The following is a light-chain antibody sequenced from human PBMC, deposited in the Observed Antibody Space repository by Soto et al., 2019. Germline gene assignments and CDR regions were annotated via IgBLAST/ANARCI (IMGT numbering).Light chain of an antibody. CDR1: QSVLYSSNNKNY. CDR2: WAS. Sequence: DIVMTQSPDSLAVSLGERATINCKSSQSVLYSSNNKNYLAWYQQKPGQPPKLLIYWASTRELGVPDLFSGSGSGTEFTLTISSLHAEDVAVYYCQKYYSTPPGYTFGQGTKLEIK. V-gene: IGKV4-1*01. CDR3: QKYYSTPPGYT. J-gene: IGKJ2*01.